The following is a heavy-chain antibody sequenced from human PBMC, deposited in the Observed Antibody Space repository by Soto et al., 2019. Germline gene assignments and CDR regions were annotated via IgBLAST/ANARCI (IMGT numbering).Heavy chain of an antibody. J-gene: IGHJ4*02. CDR1: GYTFTSYG. Sequence: RASVKVSCKXSGYTFTSYGISWVRQAPGQGLEWMGWISAYNGNTNYAQKLQGRVTMTTDTSTSTAYMELRSLRSDDTAVYYCARDPLKWELLPYYFDYWGQGTLVTVSS. CDR3: ARDPLKWELLPYYFDY. V-gene: IGHV1-18*04. D-gene: IGHD1-26*01. CDR2: ISAYNGNT.